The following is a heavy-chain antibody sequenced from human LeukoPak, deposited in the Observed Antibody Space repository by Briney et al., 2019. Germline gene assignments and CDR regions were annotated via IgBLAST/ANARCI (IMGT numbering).Heavy chain of an antibody. CDR2: IYSVGNT. D-gene: IGHD3-16*01. J-gene: IGHJ4*02. CDR1: GFTVSNNY. V-gene: IGHV3-53*01. CDR3: ARDRFYGDC. Sequence: GGSLRLSCAASGFTVSNNYMTWVRQAPGKGLEGVSVIYSVGNTKYADSVKGRFTISRDNSKNTLNLQMNSLRAEDTAMYYCARDRFYGDCWGQGTLVTVSS.